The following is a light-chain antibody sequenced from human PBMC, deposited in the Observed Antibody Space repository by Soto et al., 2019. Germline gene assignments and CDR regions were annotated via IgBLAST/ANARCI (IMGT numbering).Light chain of an antibody. J-gene: IGKJ1*01. CDR3: QQYNGYSQT. V-gene: IGKV1-5*03. CDR2: QAS. CDR1: QSISTW. Sequence: DIQMTQSPSTLSASVGDRVTITCRASQSISTWLAWYQQKPGKAPKLLMYQASSLESGVPSRFSGGGSGTEFTLTISSLQPDDFATYYCQQYNGYSQTFGQGTKVEIK.